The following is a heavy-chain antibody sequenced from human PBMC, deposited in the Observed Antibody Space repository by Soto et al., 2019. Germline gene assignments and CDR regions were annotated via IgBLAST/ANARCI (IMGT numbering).Heavy chain of an antibody. Sequence: QVQLVESGGGVVQPGRSLRLSCAASGFTFSNYAMHWVRQAPGKGLEWVAVLSYDGSNNYYADSVKGRFTISRDNSKNTLLLQMNSLRAEDTAVYYCAREPTYYYDSSGYSGPFGYWGQGTLVTVSS. CDR1: GFTFSNYA. CDR3: AREPTYYYDSSGYSGPFGY. D-gene: IGHD3-22*01. CDR2: LSYDGSNN. J-gene: IGHJ4*02. V-gene: IGHV3-30-3*01.